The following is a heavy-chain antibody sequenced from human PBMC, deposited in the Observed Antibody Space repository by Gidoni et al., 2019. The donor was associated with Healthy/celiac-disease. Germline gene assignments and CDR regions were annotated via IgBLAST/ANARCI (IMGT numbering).Heavy chain of an antibody. V-gene: IGHV3-9*01. CDR1: GFTFDDYA. CDR3: AKGANWNLVGYFDL. D-gene: IGHD1-7*01. Sequence: EVQLVESGGGLVQPGRSLRLSCAASGFTFDDYAMHWVRQAPGKGLEWVSGISWNSGSIGYADSVKGRFTISRDNAKNSLYLQMNSLRAEDTALYYCAKGANWNLVGYFDLWGRGTLVTVSS. CDR2: ISWNSGSI. J-gene: IGHJ2*01.